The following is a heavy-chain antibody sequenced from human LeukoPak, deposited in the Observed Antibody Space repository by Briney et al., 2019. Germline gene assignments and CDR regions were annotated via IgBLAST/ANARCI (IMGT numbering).Heavy chain of an antibody. D-gene: IGHD5-24*01. J-gene: IGHJ4*02. Sequence: ASVKVSCKASGGTFSSYAISWVRQAPGQGLEWMGGIIPIFGTANYAQKLQGRVTITTDESTSTAYMEMSSLRSEDTAVYYCATSRDGYNLFDYWGQGTLVTVSS. V-gene: IGHV1-69*05. CDR3: ATSRDGYNLFDY. CDR2: IIPIFGTA. CDR1: GGTFSSYA.